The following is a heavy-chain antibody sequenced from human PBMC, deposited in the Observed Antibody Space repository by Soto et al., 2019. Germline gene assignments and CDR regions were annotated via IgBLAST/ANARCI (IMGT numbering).Heavy chain of an antibody. Sequence: QVQLVESGGGVVQPGKSLRLSCAASGFTFSSYGMHWVRQAPGKGLEWVALISYDGNNKYYRDSVKGRFTIFRDNSKNTLFLQMDSLRAEDTAVYFCAKDIEEVVYYYGMDVWGHGTTVTVSS. V-gene: IGHV3-30*18. CDR1: GFTFSSYG. CDR2: ISYDGNNK. CDR3: AKDIEEVVYYYGMDV. D-gene: IGHD1-26*01. J-gene: IGHJ6*02.